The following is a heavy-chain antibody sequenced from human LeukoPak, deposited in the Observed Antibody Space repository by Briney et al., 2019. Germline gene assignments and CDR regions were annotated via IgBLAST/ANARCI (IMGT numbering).Heavy chain of an antibody. V-gene: IGHV1-2*02. J-gene: IGHJ4*02. D-gene: IGHD1-26*01. CDR2: INPNSGCT. Sequence: ASVKLSCKASGYTFTGYYMHWVRQAPGQGLEWIGWINPNSGCTNYAQKFQGRVTMTSDTSINTDYMELSRLRADDTAVYYCARESIVGATTLDYWGQGTLVTVSS. CDR3: ARESIVGATTLDY. CDR1: GYTFTGYY.